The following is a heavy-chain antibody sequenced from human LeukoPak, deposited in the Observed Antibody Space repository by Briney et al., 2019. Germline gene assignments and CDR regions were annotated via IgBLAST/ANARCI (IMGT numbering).Heavy chain of an antibody. Sequence: GRSLRLSCAASGFTFSSYGMHWVRQAPGKGLEWVALISFDGSYKFYADSVKGRFTISRDNSKNTLYLQMNSLRGEDTAVYYCAKGTGTEWFGELSTDSWGQGTLVTVSS. V-gene: IGHV3-30*18. J-gene: IGHJ4*02. CDR3: AKGTGTEWFGELSTDS. CDR1: GFTFSSYG. D-gene: IGHD3-10*01. CDR2: ISFDGSYK.